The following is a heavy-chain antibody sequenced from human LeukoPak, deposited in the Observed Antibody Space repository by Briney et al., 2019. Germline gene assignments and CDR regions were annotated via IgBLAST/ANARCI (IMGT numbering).Heavy chain of an antibody. V-gene: IGHV3-23*01. CDR1: GFTFSSFA. CDR2: ISHDGGST. CDR3: AKDFSSGLFDY. D-gene: IGHD6-19*01. Sequence: GGSLRLSCAASGFTFSSFAMSWVRQTPGKGLEWVSTISHDGGSTYFADSVKGRFTISRDNSKSSLYLQMNSLRAEDTALYFCAKDFSSGLFDYWGQGTLVAVSS. J-gene: IGHJ4*02.